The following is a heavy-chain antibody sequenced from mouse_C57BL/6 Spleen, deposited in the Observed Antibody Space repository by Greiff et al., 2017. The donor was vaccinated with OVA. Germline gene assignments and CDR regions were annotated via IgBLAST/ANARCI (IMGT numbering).Heavy chain of an antibody. V-gene: IGHV7-3*01. CDR2: ISNKANGYTT. CDR1: GFTFTDYY. J-gene: IGHJ1*03. Sequence: EVKLVESGGGLVQPGGSLSLSCAASGFTFTDYYMSWVRQPPGKALEWLGFISNKANGYTTEYSASVKGRFTISRDNSQSILYLQMNALRAEDSATYYCARYDYGYFDVWGTGTTVTVSS. CDR3: ARYDYGYFDV.